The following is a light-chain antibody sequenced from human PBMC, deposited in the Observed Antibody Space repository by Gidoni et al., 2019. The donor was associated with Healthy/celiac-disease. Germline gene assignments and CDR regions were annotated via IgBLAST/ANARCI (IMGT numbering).Light chain of an antibody. CDR3: MQALQTPQYT. CDR1: QSLLHSNGYNY. V-gene: IGKV2-28*01. Sequence: DSVMTQSPLSLPVTPGEPASISCRSSQSLLHSNGYNYLDWYLQKPGQSPQLLIYLGSNRASGVPDRFSGSGSGTDFTLKISRVEAEDVGVYYCMQALQTPQYTFXXXTKLEIK. J-gene: IGKJ2*01. CDR2: LGS.